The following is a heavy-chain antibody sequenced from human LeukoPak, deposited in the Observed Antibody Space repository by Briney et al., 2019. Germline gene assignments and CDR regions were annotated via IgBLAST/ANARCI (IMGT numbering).Heavy chain of an antibody. CDR2: IRYDGSNK. CDR1: GFTLSSYA. V-gene: IGHV3-30*02. D-gene: IGHD3-10*01. Sequence: GGSLRLSCAASGFTLSSYAMSWVRQAPGKGLEWVAFIRYDGSNKYYADSVKGRFTISRDNSKSTLYIQMNSLRAEDTAVYYCARAKPKNMVRGLIMRRESRYYFDYWGQGTLVTVSS. CDR3: ARAKPKNMVRGLIMRRESRYYFDY. J-gene: IGHJ4*02.